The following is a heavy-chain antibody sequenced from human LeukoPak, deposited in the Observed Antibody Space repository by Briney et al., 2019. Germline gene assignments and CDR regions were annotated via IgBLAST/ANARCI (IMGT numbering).Heavy chain of an antibody. CDR3: AKRGVVIRVILVGFHKEAYYFDS. Sequence: GGSLRLSCAVSGITLSNYGMGWVRQAPGKGLEWVAGISDGGGRTNYADSVKGRFTISRDNPKNTLYLQMNSLRAEDTAVYFCAKRGVVIRVILVGFHKEAYYFDSWGQGALVTVSS. D-gene: IGHD3-22*01. CDR1: GITLSNYG. V-gene: IGHV3-23*01. J-gene: IGHJ4*02. CDR2: ISDGGGRT.